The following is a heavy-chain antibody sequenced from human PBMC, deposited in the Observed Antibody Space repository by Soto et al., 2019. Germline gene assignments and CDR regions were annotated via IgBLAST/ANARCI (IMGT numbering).Heavy chain of an antibody. CDR2: ISGNGGNT. CDR1: GFTFSSYA. V-gene: IGHV3-23*01. CDR3: ARDVVGATNLFDY. J-gene: IGHJ4*02. Sequence: EVQLLESGGGLLQPGESLRLSCAASGFTFSSYAMGWVRQAPGKGLEWVSTISGNGGNTYYADSVKGRFTISRDNSKNTLYLPMNSLRAEDTAVYYCARDVVGATNLFDYWGQGTLVTVSS. D-gene: IGHD1-26*01.